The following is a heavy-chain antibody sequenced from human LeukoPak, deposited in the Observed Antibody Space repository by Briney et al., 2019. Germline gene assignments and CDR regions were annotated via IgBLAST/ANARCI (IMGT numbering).Heavy chain of an antibody. D-gene: IGHD3-10*02. V-gene: IGHV3-21*01. CDR3: AELGITMIGGV. CDR2: ISSSSSYI. CDR1: GFTFSSYA. Sequence: PGGSLRLSCAASGFTFSSYAMTWVRQAPGKGLEWVSSISSSSSYIYYADSVKGRFTISRDNAKNSLYLQMNSLRAEDTAVYYCAELGITMIGGVWGKGTTVTISS. J-gene: IGHJ6*04.